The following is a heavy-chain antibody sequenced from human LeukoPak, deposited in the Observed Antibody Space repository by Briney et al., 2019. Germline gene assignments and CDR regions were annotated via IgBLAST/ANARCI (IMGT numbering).Heavy chain of an antibody. V-gene: IGHV1-69*05. CDR1: GGTFSSYA. D-gene: IGHD4-23*01. CDR3: ARDGPYGGNAPFDY. Sequence: GASVKVSCKASGGTFSSYAISWVRQAPGQGLEWMGGIIPIFDTANYAQKFQGRVTITTDESTSTAYMELSSLRSEDTAVYYCARDGPYGGNAPFDYWGQGTLVTVSS. CDR2: IIPIFDTA. J-gene: IGHJ4*02.